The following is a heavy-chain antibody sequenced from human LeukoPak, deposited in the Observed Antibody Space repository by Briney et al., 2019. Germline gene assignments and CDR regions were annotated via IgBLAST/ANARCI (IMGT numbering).Heavy chain of an antibody. CDR1: GFTFSSYA. CDR3: ASAPRDYYFGSGSMGSYFDY. V-gene: IGHV3-30-3*01. CDR2: TSNDGSNK. Sequence: GGSLRLSCAASGFTFSSYAMHWVRQAPDKGLEWVAVTSNDGSNKYYADSVKGRFTISRDNSKNTLYVQMNSLRAEDTAVYYCASAPRDYYFGSGSMGSYFDYWGQGTLVTVSS. J-gene: IGHJ4*02. D-gene: IGHD3-10*01.